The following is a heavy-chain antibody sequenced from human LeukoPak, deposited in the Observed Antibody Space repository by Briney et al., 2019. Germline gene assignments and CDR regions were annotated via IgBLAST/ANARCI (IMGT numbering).Heavy chain of an antibody. Sequence: TGGSLRLSCAASGFTFDDYGMSWVRQAPGKGLEWVSGINWNGGSTGYADSVKGRFTISRDNAKNSLYLQMNSLRAEGTALYYCARGGYCSSTSCSHNWFDPWGQGTLVTVSS. V-gene: IGHV3-20*04. J-gene: IGHJ5*02. CDR1: GFTFDDYG. D-gene: IGHD2-2*01. CDR3: ARGGYCSSTSCSHNWFDP. CDR2: INWNGGST.